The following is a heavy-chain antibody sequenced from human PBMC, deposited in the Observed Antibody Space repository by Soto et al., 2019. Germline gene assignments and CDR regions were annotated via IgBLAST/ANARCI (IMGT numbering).Heavy chain of an antibody. Sequence: EVQLVESGGGLVQPGGSLRLSCAASGFTFSSYEMNWVRQAPGKGLEWVSYISSTGGYTKYSDSLGGRFTVSRDNGKNSLHLQLNSLRVEDTAVYYCARLRVGVNWYFDLWGRGSLVTVSS. CDR2: ISSTGGYT. CDR1: GFTFSSYE. V-gene: IGHV3-48*03. CDR3: ARLRVGVNWYFDL. D-gene: IGHD1-26*01. J-gene: IGHJ2*01.